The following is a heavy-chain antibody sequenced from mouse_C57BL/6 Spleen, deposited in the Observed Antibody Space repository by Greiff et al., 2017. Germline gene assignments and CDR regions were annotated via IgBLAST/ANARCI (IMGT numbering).Heavy chain of an antibody. CDR2: IYPRDGST. CDR3: ARSYYYGSSHFDY. J-gene: IGHJ2*01. V-gene: IGHV1-85*01. D-gene: IGHD1-1*01. Sequence: QVQLQHSGPELVKPGASVKLSCKASGYTFTSYDINWVKQRPGQGLEWIGWIYPRDGSTKYNEKFKGKATLTVDTSSSTAYMELHSLTSEDSAVYFCARSYYYGSSHFDYWGQGTTLTVSS. CDR1: GYTFTSYD.